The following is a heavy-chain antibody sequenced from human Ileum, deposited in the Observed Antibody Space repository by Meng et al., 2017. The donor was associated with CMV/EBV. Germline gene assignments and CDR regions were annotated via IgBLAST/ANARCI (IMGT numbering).Heavy chain of an antibody. Sequence: LSGVASGFNFHNYGMHWVRQAPGKGLEWVAFIRYDGNLEYYADSVKGRFTISRDNSKNTLYLQMNNLRIEDTSVYFCAKRAPNNWFDPWGQGTLVTVSS. CDR2: IRYDGNLE. CDR3: AKRAPNNWFDP. J-gene: IGHJ5*02. V-gene: IGHV3-30*02. CDR1: GFNFHNYG.